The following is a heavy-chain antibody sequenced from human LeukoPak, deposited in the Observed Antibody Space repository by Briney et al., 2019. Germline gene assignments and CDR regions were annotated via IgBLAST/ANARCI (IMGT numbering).Heavy chain of an antibody. CDR2: INPNSGGT. Sequence: ASVKVSCKASGYTFTGYYMHWVRQAPGQGLEWMGWINPNSGGTNYAQKFQGRVTMTMDTSISTAYMELSRLRSDDTAVYYCARSSVDYGDYVGAFDIWGQGTMVTVSS. CDR3: ARSSVDYGDYVGAFDI. V-gene: IGHV1-2*02. D-gene: IGHD4-17*01. J-gene: IGHJ3*02. CDR1: GYTFTGYY.